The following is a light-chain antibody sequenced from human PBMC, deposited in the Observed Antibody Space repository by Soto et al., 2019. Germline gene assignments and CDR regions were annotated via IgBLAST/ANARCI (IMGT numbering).Light chain of an antibody. Sequence: TQIIQFPSSLSTSFVDRVTRTCRASRGIGNYLAWYQQKPGQVPNLFIYAASTLQSGVPSRFSGSGSGTDFILTISSLQSEDFATYYCLQDYSFPLTFGGGTKVDIK. CDR1: RGIGNY. CDR2: AAS. J-gene: IGKJ4*01. V-gene: IGKV1-6*02. CDR3: LQDYSFPLT.